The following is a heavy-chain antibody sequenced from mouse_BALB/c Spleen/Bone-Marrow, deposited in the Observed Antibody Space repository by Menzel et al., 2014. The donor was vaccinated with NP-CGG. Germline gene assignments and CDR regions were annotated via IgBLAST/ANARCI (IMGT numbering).Heavy chain of an antibody. CDR3: TRDGKGNYDYAMEY. CDR2: ISSGGSYT. CDR1: GFTFSSYT. Sequence: DVQLVESGGGLVKPGGSLKLSCAASGFTFSSYTMSWVRQTPEKRLEWVATISSGGSYTYYPDSVKGRFTISRDNTKNTLYLQMSSLKSEDTAMYYCTRDGKGNYDYAMEYWGQGTSVTVSS. J-gene: IGHJ4*01. D-gene: IGHD2-1*01. V-gene: IGHV5-6-4*01.